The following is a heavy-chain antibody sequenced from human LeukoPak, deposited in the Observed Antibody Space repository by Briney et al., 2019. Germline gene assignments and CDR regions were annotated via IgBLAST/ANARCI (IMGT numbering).Heavy chain of an antibody. V-gene: IGHV3-30-3*01. D-gene: IGHD3-22*01. J-gene: IGHJ3*02. Sequence: PGGSLRLSCAASGFTFSSYAMHWVRQAPGKGLEWVAVISYDVSNKYYADSVKVRFTISRDNSKKTLYLQMNSLRAEDTAVYYCARELLGYYDSSGYSNPAFDIWGQGTMVTVSS. CDR1: GFTFSSYA. CDR3: ARELLGYYDSSGYSNPAFDI. CDR2: ISYDVSNK.